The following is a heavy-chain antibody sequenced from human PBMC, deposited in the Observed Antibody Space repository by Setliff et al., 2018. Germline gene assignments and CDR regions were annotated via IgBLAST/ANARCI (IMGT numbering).Heavy chain of an antibody. J-gene: IGHJ4*02. Sequence: GGSLRLSCAASGFTFSDHYMDWVRQAPGKGLEWVGRIKNKANWYNTQYAASVKGRFTISRDDSVSSLFLQMNSLKTEDTAVYYCIRDTHMSGAYYFDYWGQGTLVTVSS. D-gene: IGHD1-26*01. CDR1: GFTFSDHY. V-gene: IGHV3-72*01. CDR2: IKNKANWYNT. CDR3: IRDTHMSGAYYFDY.